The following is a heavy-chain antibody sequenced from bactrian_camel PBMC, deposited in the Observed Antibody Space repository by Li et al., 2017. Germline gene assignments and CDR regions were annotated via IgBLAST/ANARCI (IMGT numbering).Heavy chain of an antibody. CDR2: ISGDGST. D-gene: IGHD4*01. CDR1: ESAGC. Sequence: QVQLVESGGGSVQAGESLRLTCESSESAGCMGWFRQTPGKAREGVATISGDGSTYYIGSVKGRFTISQDKAKNTVYLQMNSLKPDDTAVYYCAATPYSDYASTSERWGQGTQVTFS. CDR3: AATPYSDYASTSER. J-gene: IGHJ4*01. V-gene: IGHV3-3*01.